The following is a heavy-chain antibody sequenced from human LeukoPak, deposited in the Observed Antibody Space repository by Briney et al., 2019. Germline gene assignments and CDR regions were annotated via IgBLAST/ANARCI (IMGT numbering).Heavy chain of an antibody. CDR1: GGSISSGSYY. CDR3: ARDRGYXYXIXX. Sequence: PSGTLSLTCTVSGGSISSGSYYWSWIRQPAGKGLEWIGRIYTSGSTNYNPSLKSRVTISVDTSKNQFSLKLSSVTAADTAVYYCARDRGYXYXIXXXGQXXLV. CDR2: IYTSGST. V-gene: IGHV4-61*02. J-gene: IGHJ1*01. D-gene: IGHD2-21*01.